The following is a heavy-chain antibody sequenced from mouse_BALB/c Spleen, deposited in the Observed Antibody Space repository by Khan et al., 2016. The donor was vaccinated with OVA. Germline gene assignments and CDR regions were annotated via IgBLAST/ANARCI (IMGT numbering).Heavy chain of an antibody. D-gene: IGHD2-14*01. CDR3: AREGAYYRSDGWFSY. CDR2: INPSNGYT. J-gene: IGHJ3*01. V-gene: IGHV1-4*01. CDR1: GYTFTTYT. Sequence: VQLQESGAELARPGASVKMSCTASGYTFTTYTMHWVKPRPGQGLEWIGYINPSNGYTNYNQKFKDKSTLTADKSSSTAYMQLSSLTSDYSAVYYCAREGAYYRSDGWFSYWGQGTLVTVSA.